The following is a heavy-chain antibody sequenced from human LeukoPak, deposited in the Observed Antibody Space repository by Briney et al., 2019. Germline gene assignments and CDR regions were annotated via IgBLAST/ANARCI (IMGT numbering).Heavy chain of an antibody. J-gene: IGHJ4*02. D-gene: IGHD2-2*02. CDR2: SYYSGST. V-gene: IGHV4-30-4*08. Sequence: PSQTLSLTCTVSGGSISSGDYYWSWIRQPPGKGLEWIGYSYYSGSTYYNPSLKSRVTISVDTSKNQFSLKLSSVTAADTAVYYCARVVPAAILDYWGQGTLVTVSS. CDR1: GGSISSGDYY. CDR3: ARVVPAAILDY.